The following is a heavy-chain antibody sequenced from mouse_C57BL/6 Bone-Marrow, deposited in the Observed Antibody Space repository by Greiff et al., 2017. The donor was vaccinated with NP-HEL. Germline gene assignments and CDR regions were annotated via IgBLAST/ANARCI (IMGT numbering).Heavy chain of an antibody. V-gene: IGHV14-1*01. CDR2: IDPEDGDT. J-gene: IGHJ2*01. CDR1: GFNIKDYY. D-gene: IGHD1-1*01. CDR3: TTDYYGSSSLDY. Sequence: VQLQQSGAELVRPGASVKLSCTASGFNIKDYYMHWVKQRPEQGLEWIGRIDPEDGDTEYAPKFQGQATMTADTSSNTAYLQLSSLTSEDTAVYYCTTDYYGSSSLDYWGQGTTLTVSS.